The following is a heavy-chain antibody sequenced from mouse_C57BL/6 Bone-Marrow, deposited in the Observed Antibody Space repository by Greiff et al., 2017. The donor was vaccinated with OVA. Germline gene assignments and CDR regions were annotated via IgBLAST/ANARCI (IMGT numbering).Heavy chain of an antibody. J-gene: IGHJ1*03. CDR2: INPNNGGT. D-gene: IGHD2-3*01. CDR1: GYTFTDYY. Sequence: EVQLQQSGPELVKPGASVKISCKASGYTFTDYYMNWVKQSHGKSLEWIGDINPNNGGTSYNQKFKGKATLTVDKSSSTAYMELRSLTAADCAVYFCALYPGYFDVWGTGTTVTVSS. CDR3: ALYPGYFDV. V-gene: IGHV1-26*01.